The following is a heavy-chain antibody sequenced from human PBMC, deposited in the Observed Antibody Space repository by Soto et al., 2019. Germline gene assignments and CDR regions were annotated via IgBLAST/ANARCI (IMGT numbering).Heavy chain of an antibody. CDR2: IVISGGTT. J-gene: IGHJ4*02. CDR3: AKVRVGIDVDFDY. CDR1: GFTFNNYA. D-gene: IGHD2-21*01. V-gene: IGHV3-23*01. Sequence: GGSLRLSCTASGFTFNNYAMTWVRQAPGKGLEWVSSIVISGGTTYYADSVEGRFTISRDKSKNTVFLQLNSLRAEDTAVYYCAKVRVGIDVDFDYWGQGALVTVSS.